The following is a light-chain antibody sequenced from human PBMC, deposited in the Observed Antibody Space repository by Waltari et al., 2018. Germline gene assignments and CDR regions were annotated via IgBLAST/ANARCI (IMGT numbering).Light chain of an antibody. Sequence: SYELTQPPSVSVSPGQTASITCSGDNLGNQYASWYQQKPGQSPVLVIYYDSKRPSGIPVRFSGANSGNTATLAISGTQAMDEAVYYCQAWDTTTVVFGGGTKVTVL. V-gene: IGLV3-1*01. CDR1: NLGNQY. CDR2: YDS. CDR3: QAWDTTTVV. J-gene: IGLJ2*01.